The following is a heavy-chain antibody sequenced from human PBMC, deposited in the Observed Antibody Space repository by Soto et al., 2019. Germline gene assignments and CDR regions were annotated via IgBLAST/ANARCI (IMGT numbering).Heavy chain of an antibody. CDR2: FSYSGST. CDR1: GASINSSLYS. D-gene: IGHD3-9*01. CDR3: ARQSTLVIYGMDV. J-gene: IGHJ6*02. V-gene: IGHV4-39*01. Sequence: QLQLQESGPGLGKPSETLSLTCTVSGASINSSLYSWDRIRQSPGKGLEWIGSFSYSGSTYYNPSLKSRVTISVDTSKNQFSLKLISVTAADTAVYYCARQSTLVIYGMDVWGQGTTVIVSS.